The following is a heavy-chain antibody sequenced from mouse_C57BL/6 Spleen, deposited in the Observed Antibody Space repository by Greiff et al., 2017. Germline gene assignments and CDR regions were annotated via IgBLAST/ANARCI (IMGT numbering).Heavy chain of an antibody. D-gene: IGHD4-1*01. CDR2: INYDGSST. Sequence: EVQVVESEGGLVQPGSSMKLSCTASGFTFSDYYMAWVRQVPETGLEWVANINYDGSSTYYLDSLKSRFILSRDNTKNILYLQMSSLKSEDTATYYCARGANGDLDYWGQGTTLTVSS. CDR1: GFTFSDYY. V-gene: IGHV5-16*01. J-gene: IGHJ2*01. CDR3: ARGANGDLDY.